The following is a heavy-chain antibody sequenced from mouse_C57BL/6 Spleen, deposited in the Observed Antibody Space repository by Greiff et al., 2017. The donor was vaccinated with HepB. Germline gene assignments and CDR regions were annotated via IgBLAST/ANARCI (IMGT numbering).Heavy chain of an antibody. D-gene: IGHD2-2*01. V-gene: IGHV3-6*01. Sequence: DVQLQESGPGLVKPSQSLSLTCSVTGYSITSGYYWNWIRQFPGNKLEWMGYISYDGSNNYNPSLKNRISITRDTSKNQFFLKLNSVTTEDTATYYCARDQRIYYGYVGYFDVWGTGTTVTVSS. CDR1: GYSITSGYY. CDR3: ARDQRIYYGYVGYFDV. J-gene: IGHJ1*03. CDR2: ISYDGSN.